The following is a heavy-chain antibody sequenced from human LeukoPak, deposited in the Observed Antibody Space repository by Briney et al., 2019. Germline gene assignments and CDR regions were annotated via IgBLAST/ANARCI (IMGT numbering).Heavy chain of an antibody. CDR3: ARGILTGPIYAFDI. Sequence: PSETLSLTCTASGGSISSYYWSWIRQPPGKGLEWIGCIYYSGSTNYNPSLKSRVTISVDTSKNQFSLKLSSVTAADTAVYYCARGILTGPIYAFDIWGQGTMVTVSS. CDR2: IYYSGST. J-gene: IGHJ3*02. V-gene: IGHV4-59*01. D-gene: IGHD3-9*01. CDR1: GGSISSYY.